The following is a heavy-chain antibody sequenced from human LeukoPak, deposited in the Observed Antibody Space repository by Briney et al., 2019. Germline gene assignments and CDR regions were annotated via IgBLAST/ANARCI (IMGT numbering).Heavy chain of an antibody. CDR2: ISNNDDYI. J-gene: IGHJ4*02. Sequence: AGGSLRLSCAASGFTFSNSAMSWVRQAPGKGLEWVSSISNNDDYIYYADSVKGRFTVSRDNAKNSLYLQMNSLRVEDTAVYYCARDRSVLRGVISDYWGQGTLVTVSS. CDR1: GFTFSNSA. CDR3: ARDRSVLRGVISDY. V-gene: IGHV3-21*01. D-gene: IGHD3-10*01.